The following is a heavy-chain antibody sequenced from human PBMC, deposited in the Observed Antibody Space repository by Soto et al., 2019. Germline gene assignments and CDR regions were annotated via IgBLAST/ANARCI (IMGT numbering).Heavy chain of an antibody. CDR1: GGSISSYY. CDR3: ARNYGDPIEYFQH. D-gene: IGHD4-17*01. J-gene: IGHJ1*01. CDR2: IYYSGST. Sequence: PSETLSLTCTVSGGSISSYYWSWIRQPPGKGLEWIGYIYYSGSTNYNPSLKSRVTISVDTSKNQFSLKLSSVTAADPAVYYCARNYGDPIEYFQHWGQGTLVTVSS. V-gene: IGHV4-59*01.